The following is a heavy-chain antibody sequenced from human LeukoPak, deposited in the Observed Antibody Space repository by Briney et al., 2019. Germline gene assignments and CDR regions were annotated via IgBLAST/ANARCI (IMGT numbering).Heavy chain of an antibody. J-gene: IGHJ6*02. CDR3: ARGDYGDYGWYYYYGMDV. CDR2: INHSGST. CDR1: GGSFSGYY. D-gene: IGHD4-17*01. V-gene: IGHV4-34*01. Sequence: PSETLSLTCAVYGGSFSGYYWSWIRQPPGKGLEWIGEINHSGSTNYNPSLKSRVTISVDTSKNQFSLKLSSVTAADTAVYYCARGDYGDYGWYYYYGMDVWGQGTTVTVSS.